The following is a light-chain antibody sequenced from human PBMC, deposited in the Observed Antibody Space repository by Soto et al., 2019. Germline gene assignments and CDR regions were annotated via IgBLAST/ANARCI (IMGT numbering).Light chain of an antibody. CDR2: DVS. CDR1: SSDVGDYDY. CDR3: SSYSSRSTLVI. J-gene: IGLJ2*01. V-gene: IGLV2-14*03. Sequence: QSVLTQPASVSGSPGQSITISCTGTSSDVGDYDYVSWYQQHPGKVPKLMIYDVSNRPSGVSNRFSGSKSGNTASLTISGLQAEGEADYYCSSYSSRSTLVIFGGGTKLTVL.